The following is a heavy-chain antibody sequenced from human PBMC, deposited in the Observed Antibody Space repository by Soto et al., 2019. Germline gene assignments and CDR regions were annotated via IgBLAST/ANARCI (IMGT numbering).Heavy chain of an antibody. CDR3: ARDPTAVTSRFDP. CDR1: KLTYSDYA. D-gene: IGHD4-4*01. Sequence: GXSLGLSCEASKLTYSDYAITWVIQAPGKGLEWVASISGSGDNTYYADSVKGRFTISRDNAKNSLYLQMNSLRAEDTAVYYCARDPTAVTSRFDPWGQGTLVTVSS. CDR2: ISGSGDNT. J-gene: IGHJ5*02. V-gene: IGHV3-21*01.